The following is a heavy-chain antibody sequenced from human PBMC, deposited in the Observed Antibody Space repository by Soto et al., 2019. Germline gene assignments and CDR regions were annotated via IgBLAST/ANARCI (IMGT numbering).Heavy chain of an antibody. V-gene: IGHV3-21*01. CDR3: ARDSLTDLSNAFDI. D-gene: IGHD3-16*01. CDR2: ISSSSSYI. CDR1: GFTFSSYS. Sequence: GGSLRLSCAASGFTFSSYSMNWVRQAPGKGLEWVASISSSSSYIYYADSVKGRFTISRDNSKNTLYLQMNSLRAEDTAVYYCARDSLTDLSNAFDIWGQGTMVTVSS. J-gene: IGHJ3*02.